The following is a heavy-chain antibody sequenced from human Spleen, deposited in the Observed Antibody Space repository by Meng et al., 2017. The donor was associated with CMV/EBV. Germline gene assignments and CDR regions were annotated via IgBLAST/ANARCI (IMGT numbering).Heavy chain of an antibody. Sequence: GGSLTLSCAASGFTFSRYAMSWVRQAPGKGLEWVSGISGSGGTTQYEDSVKGQFTISRDNSKNTLFLQMNSLRAEDTAVYYCAKERGRILLYSYYGLDVWGQGTTVTVSS. J-gene: IGHJ6*02. D-gene: IGHD1-26*01. CDR1: GFTFSRYA. V-gene: IGHV3-23*01. CDR3: AKERGRILLYSYYGLDV. CDR2: ISGSGGTT.